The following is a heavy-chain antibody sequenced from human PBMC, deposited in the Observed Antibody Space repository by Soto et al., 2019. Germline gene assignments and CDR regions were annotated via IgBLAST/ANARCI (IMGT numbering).Heavy chain of an antibody. CDR2: INPSGGST. J-gene: IGHJ3*02. CDR1: GYTFTSYY. V-gene: IGHV1-46*01. Sequence: ASVKVSCKASGYTFTSYYIHWVRQAPGQGLEWMGIINPSGGSTTYAQKFQGRVTMTRDTSTSTVYMELRSLRSDDTAVYYCARIRQEYDSSGYYTDAFDIWGQGTMVTVSS. CDR3: ARIRQEYDSSGYYTDAFDI. D-gene: IGHD3-22*01.